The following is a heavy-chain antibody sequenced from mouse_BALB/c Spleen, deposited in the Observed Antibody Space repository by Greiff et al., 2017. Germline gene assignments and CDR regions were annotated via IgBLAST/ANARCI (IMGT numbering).Heavy chain of an antibody. CDR1: GYTFTSYW. Sequence: QVQLQQPGAELVRPGASVKLSCKASGYTFTSYWINWVKQRPGQGLEWIGNIYPSDSYTNYNQKFKDKATLTVDKSSSTAYMQLSSPTSEDSAVYYCFYGSSYWGQGTTLTVSS. V-gene: IGHV1-69*02. CDR2: IYPSDSYT. J-gene: IGHJ2*01. CDR3: FYGSSY. D-gene: IGHD1-1*01.